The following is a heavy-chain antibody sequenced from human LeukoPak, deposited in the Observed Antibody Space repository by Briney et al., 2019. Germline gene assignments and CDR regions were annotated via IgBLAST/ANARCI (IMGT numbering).Heavy chain of an antibody. J-gene: IGHJ4*02. D-gene: IGHD3-22*01. CDR1: GGSISSGGYS. CDR2: IYHSGST. CDR3: ARAKSGTYYYGSSGYYEGYYFDY. V-gene: IGHV4-30-2*01. Sequence: NTSETLSLTCAVSGGSISSGGYSWSWIRQPPGKGLEWIGYIYHSGSTYYNPSLKSRVTISVDRSKNQFSLKLSSVTAADTAVYYCARAKSGTYYYGSSGYYEGYYFDYWGQGTLVTVSS.